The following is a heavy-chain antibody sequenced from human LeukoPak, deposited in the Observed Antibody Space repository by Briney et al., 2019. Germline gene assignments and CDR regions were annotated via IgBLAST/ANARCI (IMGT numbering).Heavy chain of an antibody. Sequence: GGSLRLSCAASGFTFSSYEMNWVRQAPGKGLEWVSYISSSGSTIYYADSVKGRFTISRDNAKNSLYLQMNSLRAEDRAVYYCAREIVVVVAATNYYYYYGMDVWGQGTTVTVSS. CDR3: AREIVVVVAATNYYYYYGMDV. V-gene: IGHV3-48*03. J-gene: IGHJ6*02. CDR1: GFTFSSYE. CDR2: ISSSGSTI. D-gene: IGHD2-15*01.